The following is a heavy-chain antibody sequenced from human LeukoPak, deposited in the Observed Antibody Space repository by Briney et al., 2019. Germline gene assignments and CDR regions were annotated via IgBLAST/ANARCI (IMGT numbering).Heavy chain of an antibody. CDR3: AHRGYGGNSVDD. V-gene: IGHV2-5*01. CDR2: IYWNDDK. Sequence: KESGPTLVKPTQTLTLTCTFSGFSLSTSGVGVGWIRQPPGKALEWLALIYWNDDKRYSPSLKSRLTITKDTSKNQVVLTMTNMDPVDTATYYCAHRGYGGNSVDDWGQGTLVTVSS. J-gene: IGHJ4*02. CDR1: GFSLSTSGVG. D-gene: IGHD4-23*01.